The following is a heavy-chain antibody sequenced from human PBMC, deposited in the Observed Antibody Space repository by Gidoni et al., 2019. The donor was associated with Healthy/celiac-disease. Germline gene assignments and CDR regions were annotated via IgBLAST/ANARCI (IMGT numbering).Heavy chain of an antibody. D-gene: IGHD3-10*01. CDR2: ISSSSSNI. CDR1: GFPFSRYS. Sequence: EVQLVESGGGLVQPGGSLRLSCPASGFPFSRYSMNWVRQAPGKGLEWVSYISSSSSNIYYADSVKGRFTISRDNAKNSLYLQMNSLRDEDTAVYYCARVDRGGVRGLSAFDIWGQGTMVTVSS. CDR3: ARVDRGGVRGLSAFDI. V-gene: IGHV3-48*02. J-gene: IGHJ3*02.